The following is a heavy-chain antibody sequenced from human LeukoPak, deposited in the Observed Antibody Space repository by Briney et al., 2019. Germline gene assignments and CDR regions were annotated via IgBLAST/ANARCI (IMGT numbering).Heavy chain of an antibody. CDR3: AGLGDDFWSGYRY. J-gene: IGHJ4*02. CDR1: GFTFSSYA. CDR2: ISYDGSNK. Sequence: GGSLRLSCAASGFTFSSYAMHWVRQAPGKGLERVAVISYDGSNKYYADSVKGRFTISRDNSKNTLYLQMNSLRAEDTAVYYCAGLGDDFWSGYRYWGQGTLVTVSS. D-gene: IGHD3-3*01. V-gene: IGHV3-30-3*01.